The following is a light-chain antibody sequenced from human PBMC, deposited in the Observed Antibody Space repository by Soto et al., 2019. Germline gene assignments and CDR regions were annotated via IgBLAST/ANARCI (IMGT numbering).Light chain of an antibody. CDR1: QGISSW. V-gene: IGKV1-12*01. CDR2: AAS. CDR3: QQLNTFPLT. Sequence: DIQMTQSPSSLSASVGDRVTITCRASQGISSWLAWYQQKPGRAPKLLIYAASRLQSGVPSRFSGSGSGTHFILTINGLQPEDFAIYYCQQLNTFPLTFGQGTRLEIK. J-gene: IGKJ5*01.